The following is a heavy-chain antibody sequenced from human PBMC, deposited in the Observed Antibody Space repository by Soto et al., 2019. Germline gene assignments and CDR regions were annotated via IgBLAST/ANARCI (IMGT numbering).Heavy chain of an antibody. CDR3: ARGRKGSSWLYYFDY. J-gene: IGHJ4*02. CDR1: GGTFSSYA. D-gene: IGHD6-13*01. Sequence: ASVKVSCKASGGTFSSYAISWVRQVPGQGLEWMGGIIPIFGTANYAQKFQGRVTITADESTSTAYMELSSLRSEDTAVYYCARGRKGSSWLYYFDYWGQGTLVTVSS. V-gene: IGHV1-69*13. CDR2: IIPIFGTA.